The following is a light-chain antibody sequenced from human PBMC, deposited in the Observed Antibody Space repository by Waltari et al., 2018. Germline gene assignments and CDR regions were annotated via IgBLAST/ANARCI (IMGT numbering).Light chain of an antibody. J-gene: IGLJ1*01. V-gene: IGLV3-21*02. CDR2: DDA. Sequence: SYLLTQPPSVPVAPGQTARITCGGNNIGGKHVNWYQQKPGQAPGLVVVDDADRPSGIPERFSGSNSGNTATLIISAVEAGDEADYYCQVWDDSSDDFVFGLGTKVTVL. CDR1: NIGGKH. CDR3: QVWDDSSDDFV.